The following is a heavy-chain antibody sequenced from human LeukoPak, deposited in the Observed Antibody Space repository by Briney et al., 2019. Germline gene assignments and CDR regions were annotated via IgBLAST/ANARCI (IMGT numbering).Heavy chain of an antibody. CDR3: AREVGATSAFDI. J-gene: IGHJ3*02. V-gene: IGHV1-18*01. Sequence: ASVKVSCTASGYTFTSYGISWVRQAPGQGLEWMGWISAYNGKTNYAQKLQGRVTMTTDTSTSTAYMELRSLRSDDTAVYYCAREVGATSAFDIWGQGTMVTVSS. CDR1: GYTFTSYG. D-gene: IGHD1-26*01. CDR2: ISAYNGKT.